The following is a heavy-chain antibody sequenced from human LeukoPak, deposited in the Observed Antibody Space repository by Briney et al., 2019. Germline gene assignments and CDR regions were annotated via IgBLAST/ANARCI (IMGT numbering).Heavy chain of an antibody. CDR2: MHYSGST. Sequence: PSETLSLTCSVSGGSISRNSYYWGWIRQPPGKGLEWIGSMHYSGSTYYNPSLKSRVTISVDTSKNQFSLKLSSVTAADTAVYYCARVGYDYVWGSYRYPPPGAFDIWGQGTMDTVSS. CDR3: ARVGYDYVWGSYRYPPPGAFDI. V-gene: IGHV4-39*07. D-gene: IGHD3-16*02. J-gene: IGHJ3*02. CDR1: GGSISRNSYY.